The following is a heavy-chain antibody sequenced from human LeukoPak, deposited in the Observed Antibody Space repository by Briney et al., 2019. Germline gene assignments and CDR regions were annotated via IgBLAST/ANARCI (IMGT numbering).Heavy chain of an antibody. J-gene: IGHJ3*02. Sequence: GGSLRLSCAASGFTFSNYAMIWVRQAPGGGLEWVSAIRSGGGGTLYADSVKGRFTISRSNSKNTLFLQMNNMRAEDTAVYYCARDPNGDYVGAFEMWGPGTKVTVS. CDR3: ARDPNGDYVGAFEM. CDR1: GFTFSNYA. D-gene: IGHD4-17*01. CDR2: IRSGGGGT. V-gene: IGHV3-23*01.